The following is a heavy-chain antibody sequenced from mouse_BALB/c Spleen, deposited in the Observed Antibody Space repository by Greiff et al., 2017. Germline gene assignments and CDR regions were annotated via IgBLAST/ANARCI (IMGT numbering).Heavy chain of an antibody. J-gene: IGHJ3*01. V-gene: IGHV2-9*02. CDR2: IWAGGST. Sequence: VKLMESGPGLVAPSQSLSITCTVSGFSLTSYGVHWVRQPPGKGLEWLGVIWAGGSTNYNSALMSRLSISKDNSKSQVFLKMNSLQTDDTAMYYCAREHGNYAWFAYWGQGTLVTVSA. D-gene: IGHD2-1*01. CDR3: AREHGNYAWFAY. CDR1: GFSLTSYG.